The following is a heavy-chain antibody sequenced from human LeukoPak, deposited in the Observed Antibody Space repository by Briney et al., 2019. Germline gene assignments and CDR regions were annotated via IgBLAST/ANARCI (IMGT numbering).Heavy chain of an antibody. CDR2: INDSGGT. CDR3: TRDWYLDYVWGSYRSNDALVI. J-gene: IGHJ3*02. V-gene: IGHV4-34*01. Sequence: SETLSLTCAVYGESFSGYYWSWIRQPPGKGLEWIGEINDSGGTNYNPSLKSRVTISVDASKNQFPLNLKCVTAADTTVYYCTRDWYLDYVWGSYRSNDALVIWGEGTMATVSS. CDR1: GESFSGYY. D-gene: IGHD3-16*02.